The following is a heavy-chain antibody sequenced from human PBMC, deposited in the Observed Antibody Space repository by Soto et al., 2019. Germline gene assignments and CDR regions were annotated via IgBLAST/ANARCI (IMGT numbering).Heavy chain of an antibody. V-gene: IGHV4-59*01. CDR1: GASISDYY. CDR2: IHYRGST. J-gene: IGHJ4*02. CDR3: ARESVGSGYD. Sequence: QVQLQESGPGLVKPSETLSLSCTVSGASISDYYWSWIRQPPGKRPERSGYIHYRGSTNYNPSLESRGTMSVATSKIQCSLRLTSVTAADTAVYYCARESVGSGYDWGQGTLVTVSS. D-gene: IGHD5-12*01.